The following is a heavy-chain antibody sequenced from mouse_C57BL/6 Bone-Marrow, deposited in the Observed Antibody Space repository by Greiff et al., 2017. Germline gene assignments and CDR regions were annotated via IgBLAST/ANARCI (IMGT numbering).Heavy chain of an antibody. CDR2: ISNLAYSI. V-gene: IGHV5-15*01. Sequence: EVKLVESGGGLVQPGGSLKLSCAASGFTFSDYGMAWVRQAPRKGPEWVAFISNLAYSIYYADTVTGRFTISRENAKNTLYLEMSSLRSEDTAMYYCARRAVTSYAMDYWGQGTSVTVSS. D-gene: IGHD3-3*01. CDR1: GFTFSDYG. J-gene: IGHJ4*01. CDR3: ARRAVTSYAMDY.